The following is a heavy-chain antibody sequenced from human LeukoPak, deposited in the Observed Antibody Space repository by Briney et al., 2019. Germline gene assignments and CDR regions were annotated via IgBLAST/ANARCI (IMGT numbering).Heavy chain of an antibody. Sequence: SQTLSLTCSVSGASINSYYWNWIRQSPGKGLEWLGNIHYRGTTNYNPSLKSRVTLPLDSSKSQFALKVTSVTAADTAVYYCARDEFGDFQGFDYWGQGTRVTVSS. J-gene: IGHJ4*02. CDR3: ARDEFGDFQGFDY. CDR2: IHYRGTT. D-gene: IGHD4-17*01. V-gene: IGHV4-59*13. CDR1: GASINSYY.